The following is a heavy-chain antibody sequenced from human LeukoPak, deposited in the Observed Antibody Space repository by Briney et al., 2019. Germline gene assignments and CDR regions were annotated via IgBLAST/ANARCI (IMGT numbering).Heavy chain of an antibody. V-gene: IGHV1-2*02. D-gene: IGHD2-2*02. CDR2: INPNSGGT. J-gene: IGHJ5*02. CDR1: GYTFTGYY. Sequence: ASVKVSCKASGYTFTGYYMHWVRQAPGQGLEWMGWINPNSGGTNYAQKFQGRVTMTRDTSISTAYMELSRLRSDDTAVYYCAINRRVPAAIPRWFDPWGQGTLVTVSS. CDR3: AINRRVPAAIPRWFDP.